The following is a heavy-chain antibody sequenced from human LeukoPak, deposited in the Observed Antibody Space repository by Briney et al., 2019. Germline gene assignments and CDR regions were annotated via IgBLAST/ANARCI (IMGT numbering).Heavy chain of an antibody. Sequence: SETLSLTCTVSGGSISSSSYYWGWIRQPPGKGLEWIGSIYYSGSAYYNPSLKSRVTISVDTAKNQFSLKLSSVTAADTAVYYCARGATRGYSSSWYYFDYWGQGTLVTVSS. CDR2: IYYSGSA. V-gene: IGHV4-39*07. CDR1: GGSISSSSYY. J-gene: IGHJ4*02. CDR3: ARGATRGYSSSWYYFDY. D-gene: IGHD6-13*01.